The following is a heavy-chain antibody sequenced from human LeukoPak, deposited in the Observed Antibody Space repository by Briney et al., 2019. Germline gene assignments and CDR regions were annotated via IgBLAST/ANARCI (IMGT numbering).Heavy chain of an antibody. D-gene: IGHD3-10*01. CDR3: ARRVGFVEIDDY. V-gene: IGHV1-69*04. Sequence: SVKVSCKASRGTFSSYAISWVRQAPGQGLEWMGRIIPILGIANYAQKFQGRVTITADKSTSTAYMELSSLRSEDTAVYYCARRVGFVEIDDYWGQGTLVTVSS. CDR2: IIPILGIA. J-gene: IGHJ4*02. CDR1: RGTFSSYA.